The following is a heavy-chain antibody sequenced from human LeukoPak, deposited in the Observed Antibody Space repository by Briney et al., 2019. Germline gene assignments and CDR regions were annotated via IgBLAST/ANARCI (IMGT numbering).Heavy chain of an antibody. CDR2: ISGSGGST. V-gene: IGHV3-23*01. CDR1: GCTFSSYA. J-gene: IGHJ4*02. D-gene: IGHD2-15*01. Sequence: GGSLRLSCAASGCTFSSYAMSWVRQAPGKGLEWVSAISGSGGSTYYADSVKGRFTISRDNSKNTLYLQMNSLRGEDTAMYYCARGPGEYCSGGSCYSAGYWGQGTLVTVSS. CDR3: ARGPGEYCSGGSCYSAGY.